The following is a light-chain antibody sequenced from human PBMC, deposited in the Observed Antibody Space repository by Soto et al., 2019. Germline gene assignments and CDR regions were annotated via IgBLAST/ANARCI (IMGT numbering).Light chain of an antibody. CDR2: RES. CDR3: QLYYSSSPWT. Sequence: DIQMTQSPSTLSASVGDRVTITCRASQNIDRWLAWYQQKPGKAPKILIYRESNLESGVPLRFSGGGSGTEFTLTISSMHTDDFSIYYCQLYYSSSPWTFGRVTRVEVK. V-gene: IGKV1-5*03. J-gene: IGKJ1*01. CDR1: QNIDRW.